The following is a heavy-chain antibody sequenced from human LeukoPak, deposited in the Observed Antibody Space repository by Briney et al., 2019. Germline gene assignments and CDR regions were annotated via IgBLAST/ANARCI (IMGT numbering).Heavy chain of an antibody. Sequence: SETLSLTCTVSGGSISSSSYYWGWIRQPPGKGLQWIGSFYYSGSTYYNPSLKSRVTISVDTSKNQFSLKLSSVTAADTAVYYCARGGYDPLDYWGQGTLVTVSS. J-gene: IGHJ4*02. CDR2: FYYSGST. CDR1: GGSISSSSYY. V-gene: IGHV4-39*07. D-gene: IGHD5-12*01. CDR3: ARGGYDPLDY.